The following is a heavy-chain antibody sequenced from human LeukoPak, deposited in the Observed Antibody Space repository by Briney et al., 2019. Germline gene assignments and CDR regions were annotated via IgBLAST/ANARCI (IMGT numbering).Heavy chain of an antibody. CDR2: IYWDDDK. Sequence: ESGPTLVQPTQTLTLTCTLSGFSIATTGVGVGWARQSPGKALEWLTVIYWDDDKRYSPSLRNRVTIAKDSSNDRVILIMTNMDPMDTATYYCAHRPPGKISGWDNCYFDTWSPGTLVTVSS. CDR1: GFSIATTGVG. V-gene: IGHV2-5*02. D-gene: IGHD6-19*01. J-gene: IGHJ4*02. CDR3: AHRPPGKISGWDNCYFDT.